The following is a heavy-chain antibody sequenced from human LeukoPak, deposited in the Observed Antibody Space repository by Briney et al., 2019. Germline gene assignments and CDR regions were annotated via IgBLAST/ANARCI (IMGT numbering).Heavy chain of an antibody. Sequence: GGSLRLSCAASGFTFSSYAMHWVRQAPGKGLEYVSAISSNGGSTYYANSVKGRFTISRDNSKNTLYLQMGSLRAEDMAVYYCARIVRSAINDYWGQGTLVTVSS. CDR3: ARIVRSAINDY. CDR2: ISSNGGST. CDR1: GFTFSSYA. V-gene: IGHV3-64*01. D-gene: IGHD1-26*01. J-gene: IGHJ4*02.